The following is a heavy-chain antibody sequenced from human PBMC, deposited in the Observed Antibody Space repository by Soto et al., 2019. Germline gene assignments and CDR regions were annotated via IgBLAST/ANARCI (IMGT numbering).Heavy chain of an antibody. D-gene: IGHD4-17*01. J-gene: IGHJ3*02. CDR2: IIPIFGTA. CDR3: ASMTTVTRAFDI. V-gene: IGHV1-69*13. Sequence: SVKGSCQATGGTCRSYAISWGRQAPVQGLEWMGGIIPIFGTANYAQKFQGRVTITADESTSTAYMELSSLRSEDTAVYYCASMTTVTRAFDIWGQGTMVTVSS. CDR1: GGTCRSYA.